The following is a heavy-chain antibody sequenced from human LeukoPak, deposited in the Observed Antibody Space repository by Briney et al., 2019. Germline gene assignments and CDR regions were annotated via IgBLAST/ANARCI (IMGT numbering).Heavy chain of an antibody. V-gene: IGHV4-31*03. CDR3: AREGALTGYATEGPDY. J-gene: IGHJ4*02. Sequence: KPSETLSLTCTVSGGSISSGGHYWSWIRQHPGKGLEWIGYIYYSGSTYYNPSLKSRVTISVDTSKNQFSLKLSSVTAADTAVYYCAREGALTGYATEGPDYWGQGTLVTVSS. CDR1: GGSISSGGHY. D-gene: IGHD1-14*01. CDR2: IYYSGST.